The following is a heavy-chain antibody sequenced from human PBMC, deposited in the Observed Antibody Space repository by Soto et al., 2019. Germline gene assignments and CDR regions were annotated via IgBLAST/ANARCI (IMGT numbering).Heavy chain of an antibody. D-gene: IGHD3-22*01. CDR2: IYYSGST. J-gene: IGHJ4*02. CDR3: ARWSSSGYPYYFDY. CDR1: GGSISSGGYY. Sequence: QVQLQESGPGLVKPSQTLSLTCTVSGGSISSGGYYWSWIRQHPGKGLEWIGYIYYSGSTNYNPSLKSRVTISVDTSKNQFSLKLSSVTAADTAVYYCARWSSSGYPYYFDYWGQGTLVTVSS. V-gene: IGHV4-31*03.